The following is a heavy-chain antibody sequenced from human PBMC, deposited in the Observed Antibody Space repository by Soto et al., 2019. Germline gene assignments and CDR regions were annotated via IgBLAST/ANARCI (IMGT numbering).Heavy chain of an antibody. CDR3: AKVGGSGWYGMDV. V-gene: IGHV3-23*01. D-gene: IGHD6-19*01. CDR2: ISGSGGST. J-gene: IGHJ6*02. CDR1: GFTFSSYA. Sequence: PGGSLRLSCAASGFTFSSYAMIWVRQAPGKGLEWVSAISGSGGSTYYADSVKGRFTISRDNSKNTLYLQMNSLRAEDTAVYYCAKVGGSGWYGMDVWGQGTTVTVSS.